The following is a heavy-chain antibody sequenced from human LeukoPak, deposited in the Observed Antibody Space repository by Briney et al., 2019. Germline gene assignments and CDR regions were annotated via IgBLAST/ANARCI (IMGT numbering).Heavy chain of an antibody. D-gene: IGHD4-17*01. V-gene: IGHV1-8*01. CDR3: ARDGDYGPFTDY. CDR2: MNPNSGNT. J-gene: IGHJ4*02. CDR1: GYTFTSYD. Sequence: ASVKLSCKASGYTFTSYDINWVRQATGQWLEWMGWMNPNSGNTGYAQKFQGRVTMTRNTSISTAYMELSSLRSEDTAVYYCARDGDYGPFTDYWGQGTLVTVSS.